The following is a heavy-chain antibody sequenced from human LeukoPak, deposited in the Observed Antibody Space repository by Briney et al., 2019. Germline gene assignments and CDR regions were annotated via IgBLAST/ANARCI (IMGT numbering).Heavy chain of an antibody. V-gene: IGHV3-74*01. D-gene: IGHD6-19*01. J-gene: IGHJ4*02. CDR2: LSPDGGTI. Sequence: PGGSLGLSCVVSGFTFSSYWMHWVRQAPGKGLVWVSRLSPDGGTIDYSDSVRGRFTISRDNAKDTLYLQMNSLRVDDTAVYYCATAGQWRFDSWGLGTLVTVSS. CDR3: ATAGQWRFDS. CDR1: GFTFSSYW.